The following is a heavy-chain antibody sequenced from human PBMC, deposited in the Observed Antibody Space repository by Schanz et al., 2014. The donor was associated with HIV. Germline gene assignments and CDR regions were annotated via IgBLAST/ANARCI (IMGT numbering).Heavy chain of an antibody. CDR2: IDPNSGGT. CDR1: GYTFAGHR. Sequence: QVQLVQSGAEVKKPGASVKVSCKASGYTFAGHRIHWLRQAPGQGLDWMGWIDPNSGGTNYAQKFQARVTLTRDKSISTAYMELTRLRSDDTAVYYCARDDPFAPWGQGTLVTVSS. J-gene: IGHJ5*02. CDR3: ARDDPFAP. V-gene: IGHV1-2*02.